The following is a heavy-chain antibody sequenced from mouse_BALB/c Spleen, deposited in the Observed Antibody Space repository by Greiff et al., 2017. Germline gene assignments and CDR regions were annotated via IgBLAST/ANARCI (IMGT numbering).Heavy chain of an antibody. V-gene: IGHV5-17*02. Sequence: DVMLVESGGGLVQPGGSRKLSCAASGFTFSSFGMHWVRQAPEKGLEWVAYISSGSSTIYYADTVKGRFTISRDNPKNTLFLQMTSLRSEDTAMYYCAREEAYWGQGTLVTVSA. CDR1: GFTFSSFG. CDR3: AREEAY. J-gene: IGHJ3*01. CDR2: ISSGSSTI.